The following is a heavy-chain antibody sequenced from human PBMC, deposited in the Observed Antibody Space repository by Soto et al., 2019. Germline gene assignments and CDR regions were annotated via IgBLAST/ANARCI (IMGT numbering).Heavy chain of an antibody. D-gene: IGHD2-8*01. Sequence: SETLSLTCTVSGGSISSYYWSWIRQPPGKGLEWIGYIYYSGSTNYNPSLKSRVTISVDTSKNQFSLKLSSVTAADTAVYYCARALFCRYCTNGDMGNYYGMDVWGQGTTVTVSS. J-gene: IGHJ6*02. CDR3: ARALFCRYCTNGDMGNYYGMDV. V-gene: IGHV4-59*01. CDR2: IYYSGST. CDR1: GGSISSYY.